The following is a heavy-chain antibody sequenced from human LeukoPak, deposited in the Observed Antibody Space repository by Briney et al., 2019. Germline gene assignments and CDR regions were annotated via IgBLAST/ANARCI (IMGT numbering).Heavy chain of an antibody. CDR1: GFTFSSYS. CDR3: ARDLYDFWSGGLDY. V-gene: IGHV3-48*02. Sequence: GGSLRLSCAASGFTFSSYSMNWVRQAPGKGLEWVSYISSSSSTIYYADSVKGRFTISRDNAKNSLYLQMNSLRDEDTAVYYCARDLYDFWSGGLDYWGQGALVTVSS. CDR2: ISSSSSTI. D-gene: IGHD3-3*01. J-gene: IGHJ4*02.